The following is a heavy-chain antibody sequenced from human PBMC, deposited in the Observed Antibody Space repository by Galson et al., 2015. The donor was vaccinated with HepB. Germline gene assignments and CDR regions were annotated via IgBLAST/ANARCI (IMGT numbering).Heavy chain of an antibody. CDR1: GFTFSSYS. D-gene: IGHD2-21*02. Sequence: SLRLSCAASGFTFSSYSMNWVRQAPGKGLEWVSSISSSSSYIYYADSVKGRFTISRDNAKNSLYLQMNSLRAEDTAVYYCARGGDGRGYYYGMDVWGQGTTVTVSS. CDR3: ARGGDGRGYYYGMDV. J-gene: IGHJ6*02. CDR2: ISSSSSYI. V-gene: IGHV3-21*01.